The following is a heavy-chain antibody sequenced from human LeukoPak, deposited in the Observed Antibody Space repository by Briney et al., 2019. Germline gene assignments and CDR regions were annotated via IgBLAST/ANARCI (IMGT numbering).Heavy chain of an antibody. CDR1: GFTVSSNY. CDR2: IYSGGST. J-gene: IGHJ4*02. CDR3: AREAVITMVRGVIFDY. D-gene: IGHD3-10*01. V-gene: IGHV3-66*01. Sequence: GGSLRLSCAASGFTVSSNYMSWVRQAPGKGLEWVSVIYSGGSTYYADSVKGRFTISRDNSKNTLYLQMNSLRAEDTAVYYCAREAVITMVRGVIFDYWGQGTLVTVSS.